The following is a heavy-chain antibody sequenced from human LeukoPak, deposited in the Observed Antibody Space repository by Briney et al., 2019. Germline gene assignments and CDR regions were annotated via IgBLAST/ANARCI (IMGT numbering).Heavy chain of an antibody. D-gene: IGHD3-22*01. CDR3: ARDDSTGYYYLVG. J-gene: IGHJ4*02. CDR1: GFTFSNYF. V-gene: IGHV3-7*05. CDR2: IKEDGSEK. Sequence: GGSLRLSCAASGFTFSNYFMSWVRQAPGKGLEWVANIKEDGSEKYYVDSVKGRFTISRDNAKNSLYLEMNSLRAEDTAVYFCARDDSTGYYYLVGWGQGALVTVSS.